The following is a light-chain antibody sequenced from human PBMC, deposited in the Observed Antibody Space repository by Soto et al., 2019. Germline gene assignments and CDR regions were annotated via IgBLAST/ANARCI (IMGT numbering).Light chain of an antibody. CDR2: GAS. CDR1: QSVSSN. J-gene: IGKJ1*01. Sequence: ERVITQSPATLSVSPGERATLSCRASQSVSSNLAWYQQKPGQAPRLLIYGASTRATGIPDRFSGSGSGTDFTLTISRLEPEDFAVYYCQQYGSSGTFGQGTKVDIK. V-gene: IGKV3-20*01. CDR3: QQYGSSGT.